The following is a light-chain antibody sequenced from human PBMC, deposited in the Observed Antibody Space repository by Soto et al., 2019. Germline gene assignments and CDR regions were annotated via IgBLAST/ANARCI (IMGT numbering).Light chain of an antibody. J-gene: IGLJ2*01. CDR3: SSYAGSKNLGV. V-gene: IGLV2-8*01. Sequence: QSALTQPPSASGSPGQSVTISCTGTSSDVGGYNYVSWYQQHPGKAPKLMIYEVSKRPSGVPDRCSGSRSGNTASLTVSGLQADDEADYYCSSYAGSKNLGVFGGGTKVTVL. CDR2: EVS. CDR1: SSDVGGYNY.